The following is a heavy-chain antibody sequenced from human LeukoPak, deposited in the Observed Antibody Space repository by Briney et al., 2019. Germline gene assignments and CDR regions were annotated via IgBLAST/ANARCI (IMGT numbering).Heavy chain of an antibody. Sequence: GGSLRLSCLASEFTLSSYIMHWVRQAPGKGLEYVSAISNNGGSTYYADSVKGRFTISRDNSKNTLYLQMNSLRPEDTAVYYCVRSVTTLSDFHNWGQGTLVTVSS. CDR3: VRSVTTLSDFHN. CDR2: ISNNGGST. D-gene: IGHD4-17*01. V-gene: IGHV3-64D*09. J-gene: IGHJ4*02. CDR1: EFTLSSYI.